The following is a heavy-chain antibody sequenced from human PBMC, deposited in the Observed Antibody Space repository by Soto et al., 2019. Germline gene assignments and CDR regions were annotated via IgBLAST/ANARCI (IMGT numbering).Heavy chain of an antibody. CDR3: AKVKWTHGSVSDI. J-gene: IGHJ3*02. Sequence: EVQLLGSGGGLVQPGGSLRLSCAASGFTFSSFAMSWVRQAPGKGLEWVSGISNSGGSVNYADSVKGRFTISRDNSKNTMSLEMNRLSAENTALDYCAKVKWTHGSVSDIWGQGTMVTVSS. CDR2: ISNSGGSV. V-gene: IGHV3-23*01. D-gene: IGHD2-8*01. CDR1: GFTFSSFA.